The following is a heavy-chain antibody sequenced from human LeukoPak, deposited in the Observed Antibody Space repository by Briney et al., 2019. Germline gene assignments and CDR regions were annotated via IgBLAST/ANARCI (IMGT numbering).Heavy chain of an antibody. CDR2: IYPGDSDT. D-gene: IGHD2-2*02. Sequence: GESLKISCKGSGYSFTSYWIGWVRQMPGKGLEWMGIIYPGDSDTRYSPSFQGRVTISADKSISTAYLQWSSLKASDTAMYYCARIGGDQLLYGWGDYYYYCMDVWGKGTTVTVSS. V-gene: IGHV5-51*01. CDR3: ARIGGDQLLYGWGDYYYYCMDV. CDR1: GYSFTSYW. J-gene: IGHJ6*03.